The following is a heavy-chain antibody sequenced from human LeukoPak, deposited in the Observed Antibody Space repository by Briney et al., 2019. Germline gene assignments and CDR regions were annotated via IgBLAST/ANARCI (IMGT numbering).Heavy chain of an antibody. V-gene: IGHV1-18*01. D-gene: IGHD3-22*01. CDR2: ISAYNGNT. J-gene: IGHJ3*02. Sequence: ASVKVSCKASGYTFTSYGISWVRQAPGQGLEWMGWISAYNGNTNYAQKLQGRVTMTTDTSTSTAYMELRSLRSDDTAVYYCARDERVTMIVVARDAFDIWGQGTMVTVSS. CDR3: ARDERVTMIVVARDAFDI. CDR1: GYTFTSYG.